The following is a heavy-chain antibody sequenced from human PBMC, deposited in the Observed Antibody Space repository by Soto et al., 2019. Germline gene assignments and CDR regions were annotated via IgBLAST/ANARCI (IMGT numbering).Heavy chain of an antibody. CDR3: TPSYYYDSSCTGGFDY. V-gene: IGHV3-15*01. D-gene: IGHD3-22*01. CDR1: GFTFSNAW. Sequence: GGSLRLSCAASGFTFSNAWMSWGRHAPGKGLEWVGRIKSKTDGGTTDYAAPVKGRFTISRDDSKNTLYLQMNSLKTEDTAVDDCTPSYYYDSSCTGGFDYWGQGT. J-gene: IGHJ4*02. CDR2: IKSKTDGGTT.